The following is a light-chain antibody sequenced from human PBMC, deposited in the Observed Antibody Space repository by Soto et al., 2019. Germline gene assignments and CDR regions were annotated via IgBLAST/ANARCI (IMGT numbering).Light chain of an antibody. J-gene: IGLJ1*01. CDR2: SNS. Sequence: QSVLPQPPSASGTPGQRVTISCFGSSSNVGAFSVNWYQQFPGTAPRLLIFSNSQRPSGVPARFSGSKSGTSASLAISGLQSEDEADYYCATWDDSLNGYVFGTGTKVTVL. CDR3: ATWDDSLNGYV. CDR1: SSNVGAFS. V-gene: IGLV1-44*01.